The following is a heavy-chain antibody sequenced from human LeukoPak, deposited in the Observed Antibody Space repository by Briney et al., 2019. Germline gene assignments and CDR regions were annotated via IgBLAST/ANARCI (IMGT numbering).Heavy chain of an antibody. CDR2: IWSDGSGK. CDR1: GFTFSSYG. V-gene: IGHV3-33*01. D-gene: IGHD3-22*01. J-gene: IGHJ4*02. CDR3: ARDTDYYDSSGYYGLDY. Sequence: PGGSLRLSCVASGFTFSSYGMHWVRQAPGEGLEWVSVIWSDGSGKYYVDSVKGRFTISRDNAKNSLYLQMNSLRAEDTAVYYCARDTDYYDSSGYYGLDYWGQGTLVTVSS.